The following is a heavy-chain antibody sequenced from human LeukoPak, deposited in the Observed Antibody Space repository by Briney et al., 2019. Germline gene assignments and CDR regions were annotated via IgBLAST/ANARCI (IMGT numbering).Heavy chain of an antibody. CDR1: GGSISSYY. D-gene: IGHD3-22*01. Sequence: SETLSLTCTVSGGSISSYYWSWIRQPPGKGLGWIGYTYYSGSTTYNPSLKSRRVTISVDTSKNQFSLKLSSVTAADTAVYYCARLSYYDSSGYWNWFDPWGQGTLVTVSS. J-gene: IGHJ5*02. CDR3: ARLSYYDSSGYWNWFDP. V-gene: IGHV4-59*01. CDR2: TYYSGST.